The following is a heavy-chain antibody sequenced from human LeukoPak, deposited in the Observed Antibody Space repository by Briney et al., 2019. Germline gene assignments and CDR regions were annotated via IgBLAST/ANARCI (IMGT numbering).Heavy chain of an antibody. CDR2: IYYSGST. Sequence: PSETLSLTGTVSGGSISSSSYYWGWIRQPPGKGLEWIGSIYYSGSTYYSPSLKSRVTISVDTSKNQFSLKLSSVTAADTAVYYCASVCSSTSCYLNWFDPWGQGTLVTVSS. J-gene: IGHJ5*02. D-gene: IGHD2-2*01. CDR1: GGSISSSSYY. V-gene: IGHV4-39*01. CDR3: ASVCSSTSCYLNWFDP.